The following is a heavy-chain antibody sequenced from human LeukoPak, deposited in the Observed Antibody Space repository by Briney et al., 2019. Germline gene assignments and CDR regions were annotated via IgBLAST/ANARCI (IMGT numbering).Heavy chain of an antibody. CDR1: GFTFSDYY. J-gene: IGHJ4*02. D-gene: IGHD1-26*01. V-gene: IGHV3-11*01. Sequence: PGGSLRLSCAASGFTFSDYYMSWIRQAPGKGLEWVSYISSSGSTIYYANSVKGRFTISRDNAKNSLYLQTNSLRAEDTAVYYCAKDRTTEEWELLDWGQGTLVTVSS. CDR3: AKDRTTEEWELLD. CDR2: ISSSGSTI.